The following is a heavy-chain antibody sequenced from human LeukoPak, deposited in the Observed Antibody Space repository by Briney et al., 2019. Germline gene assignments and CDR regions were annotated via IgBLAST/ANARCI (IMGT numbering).Heavy chain of an antibody. Sequence: GGSLRLSCAASGFTFSSYEMNWVRQAPGKGLEWISYISSSGSTIYYADSVKGRFTISRDNAKNSLYLQMNSLRAEDTAVYYCAREVELLVVDYWGQGTLVTVSS. CDR1: GFTFSSYE. J-gene: IGHJ4*02. D-gene: IGHD1-7*01. CDR2: ISSSGSTI. CDR3: AREVELLVVDY. V-gene: IGHV3-48*03.